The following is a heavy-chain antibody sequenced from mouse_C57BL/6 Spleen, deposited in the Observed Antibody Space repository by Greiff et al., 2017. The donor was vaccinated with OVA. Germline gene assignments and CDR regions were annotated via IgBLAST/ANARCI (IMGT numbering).Heavy chain of an antibody. CDR1: GFTFSSYG. Sequence: EVQGVESGGDLVKPGGSLKLSCAASGFTFSSYGMSWVRQTPDKRLEWVATISSGGSYTYYPDSVKGRFTISRDNAKNTLYLQMSSLKSEDTAMYYCARQKGYSNPLLDYWGQGTTLTVSS. V-gene: IGHV5-6*01. CDR3: ARQKGYSNPLLDY. CDR2: ISSGGSYT. D-gene: IGHD2-5*01. J-gene: IGHJ2*01.